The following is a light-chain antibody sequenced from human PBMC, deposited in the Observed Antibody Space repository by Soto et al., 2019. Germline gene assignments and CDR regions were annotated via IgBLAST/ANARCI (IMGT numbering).Light chain of an antibody. V-gene: IGKV1-5*01. CDR1: QSISTW. CDR3: QHYYNYPWT. Sequence: DIQMTQSPSSLSASVGDRVSITCRASQSISTWLAWYQQQPGGAPRLLIYDASSLQSGVPSRFSGNGSGTVFTLTISSLQPDDFSSYYCQHYYNYPWTFGQGTKV. CDR2: DAS. J-gene: IGKJ1*01.